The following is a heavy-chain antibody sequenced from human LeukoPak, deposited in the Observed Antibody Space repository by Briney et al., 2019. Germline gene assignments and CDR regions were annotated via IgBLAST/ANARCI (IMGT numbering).Heavy chain of an antibody. CDR3: ARDWFVDSGDDPFPFDY. V-gene: IGHV1-2*02. D-gene: IGHD5-12*01. Sequence: ASVTVSCKASAYTFTGFYIHWVRQAPGQGLEWMGWINPNSGGTNYAQKFQGRVTMTRDTSISTAYMELSRLTSDDTAIYYCARDWFVDSGDDPFPFDYWGQGTLVSVSS. J-gene: IGHJ4*02. CDR2: INPNSGGT. CDR1: AYTFTGFY.